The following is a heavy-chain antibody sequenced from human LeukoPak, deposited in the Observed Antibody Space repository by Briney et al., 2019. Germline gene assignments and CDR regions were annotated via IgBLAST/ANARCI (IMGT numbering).Heavy chain of an antibody. CDR3: AGTTTTCCNY. Sequence: GGSLRLSCAASGFTFSDYYVSWIRQAPGKGLEWVSYISSSGSTIYYADSVKGRFTISRDNAKNSLYLQMNSLRADDTAVYYCAGTTTTCCNYWGQGTLVTVSS. CDR2: ISSSGSTI. CDR1: GFTFSDYY. J-gene: IGHJ4*02. V-gene: IGHV3-11*04. D-gene: IGHD4-11*01.